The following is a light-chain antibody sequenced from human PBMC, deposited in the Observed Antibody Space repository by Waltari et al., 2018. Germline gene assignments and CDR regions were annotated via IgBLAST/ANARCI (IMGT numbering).Light chain of an antibody. CDR3: QVWDSSSDHWV. Sequence: SYVLTQPPSVSVAPGQTARITCGGNNMGRKSVKWYQQKPGQAPVLVVYDDSDRPSGIPERFSGSNSGNTATLTLSRVEAGDEADYYCQVWDSSSDHWVFGGGTKLTVL. CDR1: NMGRKS. V-gene: IGLV3-21*02. CDR2: DDS. J-gene: IGLJ3*02.